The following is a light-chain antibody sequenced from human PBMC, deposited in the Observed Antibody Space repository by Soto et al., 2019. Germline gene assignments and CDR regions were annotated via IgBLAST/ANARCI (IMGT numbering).Light chain of an antibody. V-gene: IGKV1-27*01. CDR2: GAS. CDR3: QKYSSVIT. Sequence: DIQMSQSPSSLSASVGDRVTIACRASQGISSFVAWYQQKPGTVPRLLISGASTLQSGVPSRCSGSGSGTDFTLTITSLQPEDVATYYCQKYSSVITFGQGTRLEIK. CDR1: QGISSF. J-gene: IGKJ5*01.